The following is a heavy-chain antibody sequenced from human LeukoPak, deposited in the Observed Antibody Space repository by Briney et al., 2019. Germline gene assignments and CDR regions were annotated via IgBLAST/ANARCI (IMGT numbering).Heavy chain of an antibody. J-gene: IGHJ2*01. Sequence: GGSLRLSCTSSGFTFSRYGMAWGRHAPGKVLEWVSGGGGTDEGSYYAASVKGCFIISRDNSKNTLYLQMNSLTDEDSATYYCARDSKYCGGDCYWYFDLWGRGTQVTVSS. CDR3: ARDSKYCGGDCYWYFDL. D-gene: IGHD2-21*02. V-gene: IGHV3-23*01. CDR1: GFTFSRYG. CDR2: GGGTDEGS.